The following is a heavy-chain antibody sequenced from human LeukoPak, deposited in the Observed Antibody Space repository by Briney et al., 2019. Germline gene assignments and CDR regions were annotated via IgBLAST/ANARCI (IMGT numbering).Heavy chain of an antibody. CDR1: GFTFSSYE. V-gene: IGHV3-48*03. D-gene: IGHD1-14*01. Sequence: GGSLRLSCAASGFTFSSYEMNWVRQAPGKGLEWVAYISSSGSTIYYADSVKGRFTISGDNAKNSLYLQMHSLRAEDTAVYYCAREVWTGFDYWGQGTLVTVSS. CDR3: AREVWTGFDY. CDR2: ISSSGSTI. J-gene: IGHJ4*02.